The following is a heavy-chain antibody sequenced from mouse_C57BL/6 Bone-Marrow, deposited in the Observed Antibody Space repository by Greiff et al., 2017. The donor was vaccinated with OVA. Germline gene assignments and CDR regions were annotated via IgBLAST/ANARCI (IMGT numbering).Heavy chain of an antibody. D-gene: IGHD2-3*01. Sequence: DVKLVESGGGLVQPGGSLKLSCAASGFTFSDYGMAWVRQAPRKGPEWVAFISNLAYSIYYADTVTGRFTISRENAKNTLYLEMSSLRSEDTAMYYCARHLGYDGGFAYWGQGTLVTVSA. V-gene: IGHV5-15*01. CDR1: GFTFSDYG. CDR3: ARHLGYDGGFAY. J-gene: IGHJ3*01. CDR2: ISNLAYSI.